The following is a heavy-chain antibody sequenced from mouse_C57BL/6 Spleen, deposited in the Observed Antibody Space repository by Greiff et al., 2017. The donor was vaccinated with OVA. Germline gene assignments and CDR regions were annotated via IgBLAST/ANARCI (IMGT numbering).Heavy chain of an antibody. Sequence: QVQLQQPGAELVKPGASVKMSCKASGYTFTSYWITWVKQRPGQGLEWIGDIYPGSGSTNYNEKFKSKATLTVDTSSSTAYMQLSSLTSEDSAVYYCARRRDDYGYGWYFDVWGTGTTVTVSS. CDR2: IYPGSGST. CDR3: ARRRDDYGYGWYFDV. CDR1: GYTFTSYW. D-gene: IGHD2-2*01. J-gene: IGHJ1*03. V-gene: IGHV1-55*01.